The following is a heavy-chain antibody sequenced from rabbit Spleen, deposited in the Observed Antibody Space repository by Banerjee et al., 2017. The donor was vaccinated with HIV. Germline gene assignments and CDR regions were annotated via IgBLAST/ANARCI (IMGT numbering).Heavy chain of an antibody. CDR1: GFSFSSSSF. V-gene: IGHV1S40*01. CDR2: IYGDRSGSS. Sequence: QSLEESGGDLVTPEGSLTLTCTASGFSFSSSSFMCWVRQAPGKGLECIACIYGDRSGSSYYANWAKGRFTSSRTSSTTVTMEMTSLTAEDTGTEFGERGSAAMTMVITGCDHNMWGPGTLVTVS. CDR3: ERGSAAMTMVITGCDHNM. J-gene: IGHJ4*01. D-gene: IGHD2-1*01.